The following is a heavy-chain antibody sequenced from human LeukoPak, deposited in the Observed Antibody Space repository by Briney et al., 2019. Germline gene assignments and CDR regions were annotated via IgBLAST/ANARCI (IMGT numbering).Heavy chain of an antibody. J-gene: IGHJ4*02. V-gene: IGHV4-39*07. CDR3: ARAGSGSSSWSTKFDY. Sequence: PSETLSLTCTVSGGSISSSSYYWGWIRQPPGTGLEWIGSIYYSGSTYYNPSLKSRVTISVDTSKNQFSLKLSSVTAADTAVYYCARAGSGSSSWSTKFDYWGQGTLVTVSS. CDR2: IYYSGST. CDR1: GGSISSSSYY. D-gene: IGHD6-13*01.